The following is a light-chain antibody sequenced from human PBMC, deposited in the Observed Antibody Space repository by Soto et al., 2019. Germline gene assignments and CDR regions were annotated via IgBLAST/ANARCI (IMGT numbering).Light chain of an antibody. CDR3: CSYAGSSTYV. Sequence: QSALTQPASVSGSPGQSITISCTGTSSDVGSYNLVSWYQQHTGKSPKLMIYEGSKRPSGVSNRLSGCKSGNTASLTISGLQAEDEADYYCCSYAGSSTYVFGTGPKVTVL. J-gene: IGLJ1*01. CDR2: EGS. CDR1: SSDVGSYNL. V-gene: IGLV2-23*01.